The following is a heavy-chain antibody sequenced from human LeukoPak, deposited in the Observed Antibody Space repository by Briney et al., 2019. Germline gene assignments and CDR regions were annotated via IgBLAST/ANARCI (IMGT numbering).Heavy chain of an antibody. J-gene: IGHJ4*02. CDR3: AKVRYGDYQQPSFDY. D-gene: IGHD4-17*01. CDR1: GFTFSSYA. V-gene: IGHV3-23*01. CDR2: ISGSGGST. Sequence: GGSLRLSCAASGFTFSSYAMSWVRQAPGKGLEWVSAISGSGGSTYYADSVKGRFTISRDNSKNTLYLQMNSLRAEDTAVYYCAKVRYGDYQQPSFDYWGQGILVTVSS.